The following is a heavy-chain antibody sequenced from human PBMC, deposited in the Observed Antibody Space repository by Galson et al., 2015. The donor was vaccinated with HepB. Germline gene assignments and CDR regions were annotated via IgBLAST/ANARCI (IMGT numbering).Heavy chain of an antibody. CDR2: INPNSGGT. J-gene: IGHJ6*02. D-gene: IGHD6-13*01. Sequence: SAKVSCKASGYTFTGYYMHWVRQAPGQGLEWMGRINPNSGGTNYAQKFQGRVTMTRDTSISTAYMELSRLRSDDTAVYYCAKDGTSFSGMDVWGQGTTVTVSS. CDR1: GYTFTGYY. CDR3: AKDGTSFSGMDV. V-gene: IGHV1-2*06.